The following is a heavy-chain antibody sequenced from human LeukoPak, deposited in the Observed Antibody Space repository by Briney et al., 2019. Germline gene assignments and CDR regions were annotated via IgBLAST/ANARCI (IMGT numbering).Heavy chain of an antibody. Sequence: PGGSLRLSCAASGFTFSSYAMSWVRQAPGKGLEWVSAISGSGGSTYYADSVKGRFTISRDNSKNTLYLQMNSLRAEDTALYYCARLPYYGDTSGYYYHWGQGTLVTVSS. V-gene: IGHV3-23*01. CDR3: ARLPYYGDTSGYYYH. CDR2: ISGSGGST. J-gene: IGHJ5*02. D-gene: IGHD3-22*01. CDR1: GFTFSSYA.